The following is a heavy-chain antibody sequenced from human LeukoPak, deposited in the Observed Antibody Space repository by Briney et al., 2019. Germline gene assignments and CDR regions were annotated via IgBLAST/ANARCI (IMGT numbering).Heavy chain of an antibody. CDR2: IWYDGSNK. J-gene: IGHJ6*04. Sequence: GGSLRLSCAASGFTFSSYGMHWVRQAPGKGLEWVAVIWYDGSNKYYADSVKGRFTISRGNSKNTLYLQMNNLRAEDTAVYYCARDRDNWNDSSYYYYGMDVWGKGTTVTVSS. CDR1: GFTFSSYG. V-gene: IGHV3-33*01. D-gene: IGHD1-1*01. CDR3: ARDRDNWNDSSYYYYGMDV.